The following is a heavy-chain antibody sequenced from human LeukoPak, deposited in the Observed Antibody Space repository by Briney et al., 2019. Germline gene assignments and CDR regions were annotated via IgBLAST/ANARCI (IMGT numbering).Heavy chain of an antibody. D-gene: IGHD3-10*01. CDR1: GFTFSSYA. Sequence: GGSLRLSCAASGFTFSSYAMHWVRQAPGKGLEWVAVISYDGSNKYYADSVKGRFTISRDNSKNTLYLQMNSLRAEDTAVYYCAKEEGILWFGELDYWGQGTLVTVSS. CDR3: AKEEGILWFGELDY. J-gene: IGHJ4*02. CDR2: ISYDGSNK. V-gene: IGHV3-30*04.